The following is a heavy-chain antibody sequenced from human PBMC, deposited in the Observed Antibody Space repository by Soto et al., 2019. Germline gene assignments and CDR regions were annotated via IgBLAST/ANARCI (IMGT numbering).Heavy chain of an antibody. CDR3: ARGNYGSNSGWFDP. CDR1: GGTFSSST. J-gene: IGHJ5*02. D-gene: IGHD2-2*01. V-gene: IGHV1-69*02. CDR2: IIPTLDVA. Sequence: QVQLVQSGTEVKKPGSSVKVSCKASGGTFSSSTINWMRQAPGQGLEWIGRIIPTLDVANYAQNFQGRATITADRFTSTAYMDLNSLRSEDTAVYCCARGNYGSNSGWFDPWGQGTLVTVSS.